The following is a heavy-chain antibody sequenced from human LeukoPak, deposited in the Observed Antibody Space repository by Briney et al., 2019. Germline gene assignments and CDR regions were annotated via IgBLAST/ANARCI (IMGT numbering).Heavy chain of an antibody. J-gene: IGHJ4*02. D-gene: IGHD4-11*01. CDR2: IIPIFGTA. CDR3: ARDYDYNIDY. CDR1: GGTFSSYA. Sequence: ASVKVSCKASGGTFSSYAISWVRQPPGQGLEWVGGIIPIFGTANYAQKFQGRFTITADESTSTAYMEPSSLRSEDTAVYYCARDYDYNIDYWGQGILVTVSS. V-gene: IGHV1-69*13.